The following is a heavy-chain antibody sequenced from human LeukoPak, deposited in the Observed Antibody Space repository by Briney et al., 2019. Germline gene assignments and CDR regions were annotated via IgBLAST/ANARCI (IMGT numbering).Heavy chain of an antibody. V-gene: IGHV1-18*01. CDR1: GYTFSTYG. J-gene: IGHJ4*02. Sequence: GASVKVSCKSSGYTFSTYGISWVRQAPGQGLEWMGWISGYNGHTKYAQKFQGRVTVTTDTSTSTAYMELTSLTSDDTAVYYCARDKDLGTVAGTFDYWGQGTLVTVSS. D-gene: IGHD6-19*01. CDR3: ARDKDLGTVAGTFDY. CDR2: ISGYNGHT.